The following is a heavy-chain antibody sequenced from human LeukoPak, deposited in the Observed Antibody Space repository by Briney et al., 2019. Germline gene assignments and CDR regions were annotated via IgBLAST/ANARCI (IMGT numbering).Heavy chain of an antibody. CDR3: ARQETSSYNGAFDI. J-gene: IGHJ3*02. CDR2: IKKDGSEK. Sequence: GGSLRLSCAASGFTFSGFWMHWVRQAPGKGLEWVANIKKDGSEKYYVDSVKGRFTISRDNAKNSLYLQMNSLRADDTAVYHCARQETSSYNGAFDIWGQGTMVTVSS. CDR1: GFTFSGFW. V-gene: IGHV3-7*01. D-gene: IGHD1-26*01.